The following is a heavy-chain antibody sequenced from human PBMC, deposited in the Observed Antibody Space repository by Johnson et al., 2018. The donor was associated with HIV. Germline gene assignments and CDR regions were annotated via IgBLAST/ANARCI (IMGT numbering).Heavy chain of an antibody. D-gene: IGHD3-16*01. V-gene: IGHV3-30*04. CDR1: GFTFSSYA. CDR2: ISYGGKNK. J-gene: IGHJ3*02. CDR3: AKDRLFGFRNDAFDI. Sequence: QVQLVESGGGVVQPGRSLRLSCEASGFTFSSYAVHWVRQAPGKGLEWVALISYGGKNKYYADSVKGRFTISRDNSKNTLYLQMNSLRAEDTAVYYCAKDRLFGFRNDAFDIWGQGTMVTVSA.